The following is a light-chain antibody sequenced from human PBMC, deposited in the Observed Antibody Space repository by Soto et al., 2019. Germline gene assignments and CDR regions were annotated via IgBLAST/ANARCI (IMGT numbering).Light chain of an antibody. CDR2: GAS. V-gene: IGKV3-15*01. J-gene: IGKJ5*01. Sequence: EIVMTQSPATLSVSPGERATLSCRASQSVSSNLAWYQQKPGQAPRLLIYGASTRATGIPAGFSGSGSGTEFTLTINSLQSEDFAVYYCQQYNNWLITFGQGTRLEIK. CDR1: QSVSSN. CDR3: QQYNNWLIT.